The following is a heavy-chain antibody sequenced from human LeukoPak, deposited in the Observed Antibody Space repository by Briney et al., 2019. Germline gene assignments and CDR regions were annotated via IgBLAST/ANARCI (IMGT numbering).Heavy chain of an antibody. V-gene: IGHV4-59*08. CDR3: ASGYGYGSGSLDY. D-gene: IGHD3-10*01. CDR1: GVSISSYY. J-gene: IGHJ4*02. CDR2: IYYSGST. Sequence: AETLTLTCTVSGVSISSYYWRWVRQPPGKGLEWMGYIYYSGSTNYNPPLESRVTISVDTSKNQFSLKLSSVTAADTAVYYCASGYGYGSGSLDYWGQGILVTVSS.